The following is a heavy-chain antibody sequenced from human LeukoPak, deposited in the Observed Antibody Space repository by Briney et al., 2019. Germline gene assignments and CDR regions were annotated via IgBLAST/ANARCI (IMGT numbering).Heavy chain of an antibody. D-gene: IGHD3-10*01. Sequence: SETLSLTCAVYGGSFSGYYWSWIRQPPGKGLEWIGEINHSGSTNYNPSLKSRVTISVDTSKNQLSLKLSSVTAAADTATYYCARTNSLVRGIINTYLYMDVWGKGTTVIISS. CDR2: INHSGST. CDR1: GGSFSGYY. J-gene: IGHJ6*03. CDR3: ARTNSLVRGIINTYLYMDV. V-gene: IGHV4-34*01.